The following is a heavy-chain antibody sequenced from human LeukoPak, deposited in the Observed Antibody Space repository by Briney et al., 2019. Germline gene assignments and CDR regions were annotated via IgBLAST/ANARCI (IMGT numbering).Heavy chain of an antibody. J-gene: IGHJ4*02. CDR2: ISHDGSNK. Sequence: PGRSLRLSCAASGFTFGSYGMHWVRQAPGKGLEWVAVISHDGSNKYYADSVKGRFTISRDNSKNTLYLQMNSLRAEDTAVYYCARAHIAVAGTEYFDYWGQGTLVTVSS. V-gene: IGHV3-30*03. D-gene: IGHD6-19*01. CDR1: GFTFGSYG. CDR3: ARAHIAVAGTEYFDY.